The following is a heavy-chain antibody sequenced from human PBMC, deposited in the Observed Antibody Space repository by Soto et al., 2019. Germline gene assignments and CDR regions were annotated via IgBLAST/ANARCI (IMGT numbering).Heavy chain of an antibody. V-gene: IGHV3-9*01. Sequence: EVPLEESGGALVQPGRSLRLSCAASGFTFDDYAMHWVRQVLGKGLEWVSSISWNSGNIGYVDSVKGRFTTSRDNAKNSLYLQMNSLRPEDTALYYCVRSKGGYSYGTPFDYWGQGTLVTVSS. CDR2: ISWNSGNI. CDR3: VRSKGGYSYGTPFDY. D-gene: IGHD5-18*01. CDR1: GFTFDDYA. J-gene: IGHJ4*02.